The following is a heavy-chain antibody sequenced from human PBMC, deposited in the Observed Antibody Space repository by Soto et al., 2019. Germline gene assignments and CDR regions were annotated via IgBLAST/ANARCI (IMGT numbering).Heavy chain of an antibody. J-gene: IGHJ4*02. CDR2: IYYSGSI. D-gene: IGHD2-21*01. Sequence: QVQLQESGPGLVKPSETLSLTCAVSGGSISGYYWGWIRQPPGKGLEWIGYIYYSGSINYNPSLKSRVTISVDTSKNKFSLKLGSVTAADSAVYYCARLRCSGGKCWDYFDYWGQGTLVTVSS. V-gene: IGHV4-59*08. CDR3: ARLRCSGGKCWDYFDY. CDR1: GGSISGYY.